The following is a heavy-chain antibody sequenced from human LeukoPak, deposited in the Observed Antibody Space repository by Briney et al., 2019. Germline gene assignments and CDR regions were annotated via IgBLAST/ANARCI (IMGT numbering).Heavy chain of an antibody. V-gene: IGHV3-30*02. CDR3: AKVGSSGWIDY. J-gene: IGHJ4*02. CDR2: IWYDGSNK. CDR1: GITFSSFG. Sequence: GGSLRLSCAAPGITFSSFGMHWVRQAPGKGLEWVAFIWYDGSNKYYADSVKGRFTISRDNSKNTLYLQMNSLRAEDTAVYYCAKVGSSGWIDYWGQGTLVTVSS. D-gene: IGHD6-19*01.